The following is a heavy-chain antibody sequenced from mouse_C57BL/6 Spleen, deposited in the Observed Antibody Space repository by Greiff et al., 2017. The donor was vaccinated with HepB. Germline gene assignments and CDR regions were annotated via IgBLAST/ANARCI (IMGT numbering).Heavy chain of an antibody. CDR2: IDPSDSYT. CDR3: ARRDYYGSLYWYFGV. D-gene: IGHD1-1*01. V-gene: IGHV1-69*01. J-gene: IGHJ1*03. Sequence: QVQLQQPGAELVMPGASVKLSCKASGYTFTSYWMHWVKQRPGQGLEWIGEIDPSDSYTNYNQKFKGKSTLTVDKSSSTAYMQLSSLTSEDSAVYYCARRDYYGSLYWYFGVWGTGTTVTVSS. CDR1: GYTFTSYW.